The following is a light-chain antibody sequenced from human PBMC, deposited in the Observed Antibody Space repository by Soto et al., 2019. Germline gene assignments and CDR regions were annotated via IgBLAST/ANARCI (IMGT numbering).Light chain of an antibody. Sequence: QSALTQPASVSGTPGPSITISCTGSNSDVGIYDFVSWYQHHPGRAPKLIVSEVSHRPSGVSNLFSGSKSCNTASLTISGLQSEDETDYSCILYPSDDVRYVFGTGTKRTVL. CDR2: EVS. CDR3: ILYPSDDVRYV. V-gene: IGLV2-14*01. J-gene: IGLJ1*01. CDR1: NSDVGIYDF.